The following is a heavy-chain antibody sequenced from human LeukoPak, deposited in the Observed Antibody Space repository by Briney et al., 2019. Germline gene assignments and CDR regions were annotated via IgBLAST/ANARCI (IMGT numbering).Heavy chain of an antibody. J-gene: IGHJ6*02. D-gene: IGHD1-26*01. V-gene: IGHV3-30*18. Sequence: HPGGSLRLSCAASGFTFDNYAMHWVRQAPGKGLEWVAVISYDGSNKYYADSVKGRFTISRDNSKNTLYLQMNSLRTEDTAVYYCAKGRVGANGYYYYGMDVWGQGTTVTVSS. CDR2: ISYDGSNK. CDR1: GFTFDNYA. CDR3: AKGRVGANGYYYYGMDV.